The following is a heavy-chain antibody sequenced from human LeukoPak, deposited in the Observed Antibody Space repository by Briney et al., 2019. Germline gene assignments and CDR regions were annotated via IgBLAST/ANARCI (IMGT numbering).Heavy chain of an antibody. CDR3: AKMGGYFDWLMAHFDY. CDR1: GFTFSIYA. D-gene: IGHD3-9*01. J-gene: IGHJ4*02. V-gene: IGHV3-23*01. Sequence: GGSLRLSCAASGFTFSIYAMCWVRQAPGKGLEWVSAISGSGGSTYYADSVKGRFTISRDNSKNTMYLQMNSLRAEDTAVYYCAKMGGYFDWLMAHFDYWGQGTLVTVSS. CDR2: ISGSGGST.